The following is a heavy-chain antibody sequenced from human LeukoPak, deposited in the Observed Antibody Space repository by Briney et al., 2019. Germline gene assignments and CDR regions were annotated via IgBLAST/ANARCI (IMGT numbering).Heavy chain of an antibody. V-gene: IGHV3-21*01. Sequence: PGRSLRLSCAASGFTFDDYAMHWVRQAPGKGLEWVSSISSSSSYIYYADSVKGRFTISRDNAKNSLYLQMNSLRAEDTAVYYCARYPAPFDAFDIWGQGTMVTVS. CDR1: GFTFDDYA. J-gene: IGHJ3*02. CDR3: ARYPAPFDAFDI. D-gene: IGHD2-2*01. CDR2: ISSSSSYI.